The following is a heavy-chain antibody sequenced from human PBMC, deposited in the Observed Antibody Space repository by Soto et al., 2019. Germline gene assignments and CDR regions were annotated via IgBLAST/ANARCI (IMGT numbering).Heavy chain of an antibody. CDR2: IIPIFGTA. V-gene: IGHV1-69*13. Sequence: ASVKVSCKASGGTFSSYAISWVRQAPGQGLEWMGGIIPIFGTANYAQKFQGRVTITADESTSTAYMELSSLRSEDTAVYYCARDLDYYDSRQADYWGQGTLVTVSS. CDR3: ARDLDYYDSRQADY. D-gene: IGHD3-22*01. CDR1: GGTFSSYA. J-gene: IGHJ4*02.